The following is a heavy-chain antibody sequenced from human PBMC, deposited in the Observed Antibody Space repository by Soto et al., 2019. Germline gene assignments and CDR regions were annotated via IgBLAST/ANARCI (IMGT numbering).Heavy chain of an antibody. J-gene: IGHJ6*02. CDR2: IYYSGST. CDR1: GDSMTSYY. D-gene: IGHD5-18*01. Sequence: SETLSLTCTVSGDSMTSYYWSWIRQPPGKGLEWIGYIYYSGSTNYNPSLKSRVTISVDTSKNQFSLNLTSVTAADTAVYFCARDRNRGYSYLGEYYYYGMDVWGQGTTVTVSS. CDR3: ARDRNRGYSYLGEYYYYGMDV. V-gene: IGHV4-59*01.